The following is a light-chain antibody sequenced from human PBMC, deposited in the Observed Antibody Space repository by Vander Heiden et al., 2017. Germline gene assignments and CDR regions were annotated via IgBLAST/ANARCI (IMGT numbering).Light chain of an antibody. J-gene: IGKJ4*01. V-gene: IGKV3-20*01. CDR1: PSASSGL. CDR2: AAY. Sequence: ELVLTPSPGTLSLPPGDRATLSCTSTPSASSGLLAWYQEKPGQAPRLLIYAAYSRARGIPDRFSGSGSGTDFTLTITRLEPEDFAVYYCQQYRSSLRTFGGGTKVEIK. CDR3: QQYRSSLRT.